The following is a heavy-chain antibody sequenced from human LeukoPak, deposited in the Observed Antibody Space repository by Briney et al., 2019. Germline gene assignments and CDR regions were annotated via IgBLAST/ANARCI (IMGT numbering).Heavy chain of an antibody. D-gene: IGHD6-13*01. J-gene: IGHJ5*02. V-gene: IGHV4-34*01. CDR2: INHSGST. CDR1: GGSFSGYY. Sequence: PSETLSLTCAIYGGSFSGYYWSWIRQPPGKGLEWIGEINHSGSTYYNPSLKSRVTISVDTSKNQFSLKLSSVTAADTAVYYCARHAGFGSGWYMGNWFDPWGQGTLVTVSS. CDR3: ARHAGFGSGWYMGNWFDP.